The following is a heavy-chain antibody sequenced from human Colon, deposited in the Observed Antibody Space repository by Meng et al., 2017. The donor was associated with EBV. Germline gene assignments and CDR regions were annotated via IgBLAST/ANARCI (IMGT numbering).Heavy chain of an antibody. Sequence: QLRLPVSGPGLLKHSLPLSLTCTVSGGSINSGDYYWSWIRQPPGKGLEWIGYIYYTGSTYYNPSLKSRVTISMDTSKNQFSLRLSSVTAADTAVYYCARNYYFDYWGQGTLVTVFS. V-gene: IGHV4-30-4*01. CDR3: ARNYYFDY. J-gene: IGHJ4*02. CDR2: IYYTGST. CDR1: GGSINSGDYY.